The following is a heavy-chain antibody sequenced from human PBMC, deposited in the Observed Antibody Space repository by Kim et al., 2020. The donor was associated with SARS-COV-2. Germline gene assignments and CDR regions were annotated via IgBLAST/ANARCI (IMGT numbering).Heavy chain of an antibody. D-gene: IGHD6-13*01. Sequence: SETLSLTCTVSGGSISSSSYYWGWIRQPPGKGLEWIGSIYYSGSTYYNPSLKSRVTISVDTSKNQFSLKLSSVTAADTAVDYCARHGDSSSGGSWFDPWGQGTLVTVSS. CDR1: GGSISSSSYY. J-gene: IGHJ5*02. V-gene: IGHV4-39*01. CDR2: IYYSGST. CDR3: ARHGDSSSGGSWFDP.